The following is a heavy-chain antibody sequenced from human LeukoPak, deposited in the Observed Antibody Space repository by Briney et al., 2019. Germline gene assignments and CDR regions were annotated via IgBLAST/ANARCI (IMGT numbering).Heavy chain of an antibody. CDR2: ISGSGGST. CDR1: GFTFSRYA. Sequence: GGSLLLSCAASGFTFSRYAMSWVRQAPGKGLEWVSAISGSGGSTYYADSVKGRFTISTDNSKNTLYLQMNSLRAEDTAVYYCAKVYKKQQLPDCFDPWGQGTLVTVSS. D-gene: IGHD6-13*01. V-gene: IGHV3-23*01. J-gene: IGHJ5*02. CDR3: AKVYKKQQLPDCFDP.